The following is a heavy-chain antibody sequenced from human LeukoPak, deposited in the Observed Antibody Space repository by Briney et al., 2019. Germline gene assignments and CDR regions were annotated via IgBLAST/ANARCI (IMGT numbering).Heavy chain of an antibody. D-gene: IGHD3-22*01. CDR3: ARGRDSSAYYLLDAFDI. Sequence: PSETLSLTCADYGGSFSGYYWSWIRQPPGKGLEWIGEINHSGSTNYNPSLKSRVTISVDTSKNQFSLKLSSVTAADTAVYYCARGRDSSAYYLLDAFDIWGQGTMVTVSS. J-gene: IGHJ3*02. CDR2: INHSGST. CDR1: GGSFSGYY. V-gene: IGHV4-34*01.